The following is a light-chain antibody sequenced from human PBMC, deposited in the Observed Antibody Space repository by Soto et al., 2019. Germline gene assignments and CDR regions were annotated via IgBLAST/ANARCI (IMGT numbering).Light chain of an antibody. CDR2: DDN. CDR1: SSNIGGNS. V-gene: IGLV1-51*01. CDR3: SSYAGTYNLYF. J-gene: IGLJ1*01. Sequence: QSVLTQPPSVSAAPGQKVTISCSGSSSNIGGNSVSWYQQLPGTAPKLLIYDDNKRPSGIPDRFSGSKSGNTASLTVSGLQAEDEADYYCSSYAGTYNLYFFGTGTKV.